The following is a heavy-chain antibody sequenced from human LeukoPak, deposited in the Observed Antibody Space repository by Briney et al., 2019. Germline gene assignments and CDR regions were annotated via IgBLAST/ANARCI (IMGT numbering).Heavy chain of an antibody. CDR3: ARRRRYSYGTRFDY. CDR1: GGSFSGYY. J-gene: IGHJ4*02. D-gene: IGHD5-18*01. Sequence: SETLSLTCAVYGGSFSGYYWSWLRQPPGKGLEWIGEINHSGSTNYNPSLKSRVTISVDTSKNQFSLKLSSVTAADTAVYYCARRRRYSYGTRFDYWGQGTLVTVSS. CDR2: INHSGST. V-gene: IGHV4-34*01.